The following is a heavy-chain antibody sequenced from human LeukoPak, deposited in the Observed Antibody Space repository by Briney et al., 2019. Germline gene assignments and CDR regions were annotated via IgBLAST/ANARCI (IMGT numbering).Heavy chain of an antibody. V-gene: IGHV3-21*01. D-gene: IGHD1-26*01. Sequence: GGSLRLSCEASGFTFSSYSMSWVRQAPGKGLEWVAVISSGSSTIYYADPVKGRFTISRDNTKKTLWLQMNSLRADDTAVFYCARSEVGNAFDMWGQGTMVSVSS. CDR3: ARSEVGNAFDM. J-gene: IGHJ3*02. CDR1: GFTFSSYS. CDR2: ISSGSSTI.